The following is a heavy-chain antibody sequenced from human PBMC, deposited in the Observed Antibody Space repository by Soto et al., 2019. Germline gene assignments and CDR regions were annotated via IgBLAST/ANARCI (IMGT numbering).Heavy chain of an antibody. CDR2: ISASGGST. Sequence: EVQLLESGGGLVQPGGSLRLSCGASGFTLSSYAMSWVRQAPGKGLEWVSGISASGGSTYYGDPVKGRFTISRDNSKNALYLQMNSLRAEDTAVYYCAKFLWSGAYARYYFDYWGQGTLVPVSS. J-gene: IGHJ4*02. D-gene: IGHD4-17*01. CDR3: AKFLWSGAYARYYFDY. V-gene: IGHV3-23*01. CDR1: GFTLSSYA.